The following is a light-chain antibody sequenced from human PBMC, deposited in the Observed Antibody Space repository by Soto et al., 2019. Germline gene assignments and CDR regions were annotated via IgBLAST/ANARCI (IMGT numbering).Light chain of an antibody. V-gene: IGKV3-11*01. CDR1: QSVSSY. J-gene: IGKJ5*01. CDR3: QQRSNWLPIT. CDR2: DAS. Sequence: EIVLTQSPATLSLSPGERATLSCRASQSVSSYLAWYQQKPGQAPRLLIYDASNRATGIQARFSGSGSGADFTLTISSLEPEDFAVYYCQQRSNWLPITFGQGTRLEIK.